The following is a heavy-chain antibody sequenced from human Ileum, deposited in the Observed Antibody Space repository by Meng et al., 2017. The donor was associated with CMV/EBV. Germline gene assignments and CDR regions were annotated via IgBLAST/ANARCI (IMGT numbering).Heavy chain of an antibody. V-gene: IGHV3-48*04. J-gene: IGHJ4*02. CDR1: GFTFSSYN. CDR2: ISSSSSTI. D-gene: IGHD3-22*01. Sequence: GGSLRLSCAASGFTFSSYNMNWVRQAPGKGLEWVSYISSSSSTIYYADSVKGRFTISRDDAKNSLYLQVNSLRADDTAVYYCARDLENSSGYYYSFGYWGQGNRVNVDS. CDR3: ARDLENSSGYYYSFGY.